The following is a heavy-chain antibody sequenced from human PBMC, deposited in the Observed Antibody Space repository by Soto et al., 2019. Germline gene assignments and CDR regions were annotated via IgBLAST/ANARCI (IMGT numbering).Heavy chain of an antibody. CDR3: ARDPNSGYDSGDY. D-gene: IGHD5-12*01. J-gene: IGHJ4*02. CDR2: ISSSSSYI. Sequence: VGSLRLSCAASGFTFSSYSMNWVRQAPGKGLEWVSSISSSSSYIYYADSVKGRFTISRDNAKNSLYLQMNSLRAEDTAVYYCARDPNSGYDSGDYWGQGTLVTVSS. CDR1: GFTFSSYS. V-gene: IGHV3-21*01.